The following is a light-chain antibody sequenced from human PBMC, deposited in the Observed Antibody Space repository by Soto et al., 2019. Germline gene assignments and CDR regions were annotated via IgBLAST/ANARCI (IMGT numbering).Light chain of an antibody. CDR3: QQRSNWQYT. Sequence: ELVLTQSPATLSLSPGERATLSCTASQIVSGYSAWYQQKPGQAPRLLIYATSNRATGIQDRFSGSGSGTDFTLTIRGLEPEDLAVYYCQQRSNWQYTFGLGTRLEIK. CDR1: QIVSGY. CDR2: ATS. V-gene: IGKV3-11*01. J-gene: IGKJ2*01.